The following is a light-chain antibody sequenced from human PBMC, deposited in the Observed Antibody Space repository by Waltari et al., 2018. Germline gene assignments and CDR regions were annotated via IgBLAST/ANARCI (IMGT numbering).Light chain of an antibody. CDR1: SSNIGSYY. V-gene: IGLV1-47*01. CDR2: RNN. CDR3: ATWDDSLTGWV. J-gene: IGLJ3*02. Sequence: QSVLTQPPSASGTPGQRVTISCSGSSSNIGSYYVYWYQQLSGMAPKLLIYRNNERPSGVPDRFSGSKSGTSASLAITGLRSEDEAHYYCATWDDSLTGWVFGGGTKLAVL.